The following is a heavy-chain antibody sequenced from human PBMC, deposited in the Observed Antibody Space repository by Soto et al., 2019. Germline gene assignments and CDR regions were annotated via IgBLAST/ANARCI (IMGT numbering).Heavy chain of an antibody. V-gene: IGHV3-30*18. J-gene: IGHJ6*01. CDR3: AKDRGDYYYYGMDV. CDR1: GFTFSSYG. Sequence: QVQLVESGGGVVQPGRSLRLSCAASGFTFSSYGMHWVRQAPGKGLEWVVVISFDEGNKYYADSVKGRFTISRDNSKNTLYLQMNSLSAEDTAVYYCAKDRGDYYYYGMDVW. D-gene: IGHD3-10*01. CDR2: ISFDEGNK.